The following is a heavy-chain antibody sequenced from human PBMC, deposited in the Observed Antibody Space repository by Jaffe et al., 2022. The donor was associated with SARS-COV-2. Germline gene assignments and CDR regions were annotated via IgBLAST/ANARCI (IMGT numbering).Heavy chain of an antibody. V-gene: IGHV1-2*02. J-gene: IGHJ5*02. CDR3: ARSICSSTSCTNWFDP. CDR1: GYTFTGYY. D-gene: IGHD2-2*01. CDR2: INPNSGGT. Sequence: QVQLVQSGAEVKKPGASVKVSCKASGYTFTGYYMHWVRQAPGQGLEWMGWINPNSGGTNYAQKFQGRVTMTRDTSISTAYMELSRLRSDDTAVYYCARSICSSTSCTNWFDPWGQGTLVTVSS.